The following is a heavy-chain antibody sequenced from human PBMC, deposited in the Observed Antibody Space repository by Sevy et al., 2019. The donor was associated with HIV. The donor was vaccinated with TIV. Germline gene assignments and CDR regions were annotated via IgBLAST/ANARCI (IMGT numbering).Heavy chain of an antibody. CDR1: RFTFSTYD. V-gene: IGHV3-30*18. CDR3: AKGQGYDYIWGNERSEYYFDY. D-gene: IGHD3-16*01. CDR2: ISHDGSYQ. Sequence: GGSLRLSCAASRFTFSTYDIHWVRQAPGKGLEWVAVISHDGSYQYYTDSVKGRFTISRDDSKNNGYLKMNSLRADELGVYYCAKGQGYDYIWGNERSEYYFDYWGQGTLVTVSS. J-gene: IGHJ4*02.